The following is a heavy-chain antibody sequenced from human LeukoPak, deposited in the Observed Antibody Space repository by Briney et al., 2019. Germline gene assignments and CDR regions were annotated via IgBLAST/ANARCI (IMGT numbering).Heavy chain of an antibody. D-gene: IGHD1-20*01. J-gene: IGHJ4*02. V-gene: IGHV4-39*01. Sequence: SETLSLTCTVSGGSISSSSYYWGWIRQPPGKGLEWIGSIYYSGSTYYNPSLKSRVTISVDTSKNQFSLKLSSVTAADTAVYYCARHSYNWKPLDYWGQGTLVTVSS. CDR3: ARHSYNWKPLDY. CDR1: GGSISSSSYY. CDR2: IYYSGST.